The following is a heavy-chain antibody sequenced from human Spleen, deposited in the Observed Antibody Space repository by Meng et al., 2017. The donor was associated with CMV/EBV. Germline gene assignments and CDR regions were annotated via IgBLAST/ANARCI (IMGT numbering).Heavy chain of an antibody. CDR2: INHSGSI. J-gene: IGHJ6*02. D-gene: IGHD3-3*01. Sequence: SETLSLTCAVYGGSFSGYYWTWIRQPPGKGLEWIGEINHSGSISYNPSLKSRVTISIDTSKNQFSLKLTSVTAADTAVYYCARDPDFWGGPPDWGQGTTVTVSS. CDR1: GGSFSGYY. CDR3: ARDPDFWGGPPD. V-gene: IGHV4-34*09.